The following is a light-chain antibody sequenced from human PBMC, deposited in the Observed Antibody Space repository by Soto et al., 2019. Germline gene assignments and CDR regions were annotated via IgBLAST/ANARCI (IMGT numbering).Light chain of an antibody. CDR3: QSYDSSLTVV. V-gene: IGLV1-40*01. CDR1: SSNIGTGYD. J-gene: IGLJ2*01. CDR2: CNS. Sequence: QSVLTQPPSVYGAPGQRVSLSCTGSSSNIGTGYDVHWYQQLPGTAPRLLIYCNSNRPSGVPDRFSGSKSGTSVSLAITGFQAEDEADYYCQSYDSSLTVVFVGGTQLTVL.